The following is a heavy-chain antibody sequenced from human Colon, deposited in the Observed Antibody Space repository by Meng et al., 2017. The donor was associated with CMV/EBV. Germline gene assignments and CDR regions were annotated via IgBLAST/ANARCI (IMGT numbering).Heavy chain of an antibody. CDR1: GFTVSSNY. CDR2: IYSGGST. V-gene: IGHV3-53*01. Sequence: GGSLRLSCAASGFTVSSNYMSWVRQAPGKGLEWVSVIYSGGSTYYADSVKGRFTNSRDNSKNTLYLQMNSLGAEDTAVYYCARDREFDYWGQGTPVTVSS. CDR3: ARDREFDY. J-gene: IGHJ4*02. D-gene: IGHD1-26*01.